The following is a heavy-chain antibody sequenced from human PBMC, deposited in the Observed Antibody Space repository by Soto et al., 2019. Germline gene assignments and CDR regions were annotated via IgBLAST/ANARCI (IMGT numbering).Heavy chain of an antibody. Sequence: EVQLLESGGGLVQPGGSLRLSCAASGFTFSSHAVSWVRQAPGKGLEWVSAISGSGGSTYYADSVKGRFTISRDNSKNTLFLQMNSLGAEDTAVYYCASLVITMIVVGEGFDNCGQGALVTVSS. V-gene: IGHV3-23*01. CDR2: ISGSGGST. CDR3: ASLVITMIVVGEGFDN. J-gene: IGHJ4*02. CDR1: GFTFSSHA. D-gene: IGHD3-22*01.